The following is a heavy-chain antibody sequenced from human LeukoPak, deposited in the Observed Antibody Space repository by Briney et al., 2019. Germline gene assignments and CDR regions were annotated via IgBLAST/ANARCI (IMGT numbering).Heavy chain of an antibody. J-gene: IGHJ4*02. CDR1: GFTFSSYS. V-gene: IGHV3-21*01. CDR2: IISSSSYI. Sequence: GGSLRLSCAASGFTFSSYSMNWVRQAPGKGLEWVSSIISSSSYIYYADSVKGRFTISRDNAKNSLYLQMNSLRAEDTAVYYCARVKRPTSRSSERSVASFDYWGQGTLVTVSS. D-gene: IGHD1-1*01. CDR3: ARVKRPTSRSSERSVASFDY.